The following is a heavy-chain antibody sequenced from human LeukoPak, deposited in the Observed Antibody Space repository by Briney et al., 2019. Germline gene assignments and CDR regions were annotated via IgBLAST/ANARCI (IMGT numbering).Heavy chain of an antibody. CDR3: ARGSPTQYCSGGSCYSGYFQH. J-gene: IGHJ1*01. D-gene: IGHD2-15*01. Sequence: SETLSLTCTVSGGSISSYYWSWIRQPPGKGLEWIGYIYYSGSTNYSPSLKSRVTMSVDTSKRQFSLKLNSVTAADTAVYYCARGSPTQYCSGGSCYSGYFQHWGQGTLVTVSS. CDR2: IYYSGST. CDR1: GGSISSYY. V-gene: IGHV4-59*01.